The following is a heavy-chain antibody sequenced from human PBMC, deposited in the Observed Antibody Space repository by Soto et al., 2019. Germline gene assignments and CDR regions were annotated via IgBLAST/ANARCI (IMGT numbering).Heavy chain of an antibody. CDR1: GYTFTGYY. Sequence: ASVKVSCKASGYTFTGYYMHWVRQAPGQGLEWMGWINPNSGGTNYAQKFQGRVTMTRDTSISTAYMELSRLRSDDAAVYYCARAITMIVVVPLGAFDIWGQGTMVTVSS. V-gene: IGHV1-2*02. J-gene: IGHJ3*02. CDR2: INPNSGGT. D-gene: IGHD3-22*01. CDR3: ARAITMIVVVPLGAFDI.